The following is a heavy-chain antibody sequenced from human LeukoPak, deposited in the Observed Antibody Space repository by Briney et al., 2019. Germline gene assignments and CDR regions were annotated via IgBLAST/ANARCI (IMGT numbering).Heavy chain of an antibody. V-gene: IGHV3-23*01. CDR2: ISGSGGST. J-gene: IGHJ6*02. CDR3: AKFGAAGPSYYYYGMDV. Sequence: GGSLRLSCAASEFSFSSYTMNWVRQAPGKGLEWVSAISGSGGSTYYADSVKGRFTISRDISKNTLYLQMNSLRAEDTAVYYCAKFGAAGPSYYYYGMDVWGQGTTVTVSS. D-gene: IGHD6-13*01. CDR1: EFSFSSYT.